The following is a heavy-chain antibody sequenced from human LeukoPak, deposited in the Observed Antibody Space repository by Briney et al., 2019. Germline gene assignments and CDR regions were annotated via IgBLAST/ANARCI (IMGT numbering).Heavy chain of an antibody. CDR2: IGAYNGNT. V-gene: IGHV1-18*04. D-gene: IGHD3-9*01. CDR1: GYTFTSYG. CDR3: ARDHYYDILAGYYLPLYYGMDV. J-gene: IGHJ6*04. Sequence: ASVKVSCKASGYTFTSYGISWVRQAPGQGLEWMGWIGAYNGNTNYAQKLQGRVTMTTDTSTSTAYMELRSLRSNDTAVYYCARDHYYDILAGYYLPLYYGMDVWGKGTTVTVSS.